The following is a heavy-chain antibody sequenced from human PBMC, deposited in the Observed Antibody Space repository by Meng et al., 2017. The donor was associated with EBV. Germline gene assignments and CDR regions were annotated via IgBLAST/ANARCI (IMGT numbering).Heavy chain of an antibody. Sequence: VQLGPSGAELKKPGAAVKFSCNASGYPLHSYGISWVRQAPGQGPEWMGWISAYNGNTNYAQKLQGRVTMTTDTSTSTAYMELRSLRSDDTAVYYCARGLDYFDYWGQGTLVTVSS. CDR2: ISAYNGNT. CDR3: ARGLDYFDY. CDR1: GYPLHSYG. J-gene: IGHJ4*02. V-gene: IGHV1-18*01.